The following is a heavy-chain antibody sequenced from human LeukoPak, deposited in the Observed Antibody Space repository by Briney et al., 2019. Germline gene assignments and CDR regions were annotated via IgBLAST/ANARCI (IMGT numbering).Heavy chain of an antibody. CDR3: ALDPEYSSSSRYFQH. CDR2: ISSSSSYI. J-gene: IGHJ1*01. V-gene: IGHV3-21*01. Sequence: GGSLRLSCAASGFTFSSYSMNWVRQAPGKGLEWVSSISSSSSYIYYADSVKGRFTISRDNAKNSLYLQMNSLRAEDTAVYYCALDPEYSSSSRYFQHWGQGTLVTVSS. D-gene: IGHD6-6*01. CDR1: GFTFSSYS.